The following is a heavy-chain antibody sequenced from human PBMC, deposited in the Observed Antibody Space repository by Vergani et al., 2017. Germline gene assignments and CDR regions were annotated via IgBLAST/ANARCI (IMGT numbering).Heavy chain of an antibody. D-gene: IGHD2-15*01. V-gene: IGHV4-34*01. CDR3: ARDGPLGYCSGGSCLNGCDP. Sequence: QVQLQQWGAGLLKPSETLSLTCAVYGGSFSGYYWSWIRQPPGKGLEWIGEINHSGSTNYNPSLKSRVTISVDTSKNQFSLKRSSVTAADTAVYYCARDGPLGYCSGGSCLNGCDPWGQGTLVTVSS. CDR2: INHSGST. CDR1: GGSFSGYY. J-gene: IGHJ5*02.